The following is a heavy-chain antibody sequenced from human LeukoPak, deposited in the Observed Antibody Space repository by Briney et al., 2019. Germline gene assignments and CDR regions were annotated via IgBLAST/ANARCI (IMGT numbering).Heavy chain of an antibody. Sequence: GASVKVSCKASGGTFSSYAISWVRQAPGQGLEWMGGIIPIFDTANYAQKFQGRVTITADKSTSTAYMELSSLRSEDTAVYYCARVIPTKGYYFDYWGRGTLVTVSS. CDR2: IIPIFDTA. V-gene: IGHV1-69*06. CDR1: GGTFSSYA. D-gene: IGHD2-8*01. CDR3: ARVIPTKGYYFDY. J-gene: IGHJ4*02.